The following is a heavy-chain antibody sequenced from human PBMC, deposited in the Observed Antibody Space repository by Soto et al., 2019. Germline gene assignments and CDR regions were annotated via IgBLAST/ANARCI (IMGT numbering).Heavy chain of an antibody. Sequence: GGSLRLSCAASGFTFSSYSMNWVRQAPGKGLEWVSSISSSCSYIYYADSVKGRFTISRDNAKNSLYLQMNSLRAEDTAVYYCARYFSGGSCYFMEAFDIWGQGKLVTVSS. V-gene: IGHV3-21*01. J-gene: IGHJ3*02. CDR2: ISSSCSYI. D-gene: IGHD2-15*01. CDR1: GFTFSSYS. CDR3: ARYFSGGSCYFMEAFDI.